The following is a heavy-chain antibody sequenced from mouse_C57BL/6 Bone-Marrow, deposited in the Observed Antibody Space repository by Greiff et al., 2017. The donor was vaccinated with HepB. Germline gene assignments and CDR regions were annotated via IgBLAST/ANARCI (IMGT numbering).Heavy chain of an antibody. CDR2: IDPSDSYT. CDR3: ASPSPYYGSSYGYFDY. Sequence: QVQLQQPGAELVKPGASVKLSCKASGYTFTSYWMQWVKQRPGQGLEWIGEIDPSDSYTNYNQKFKGKATLTVDTSSSTAYMQLSSLTSEDSAVYYCASPSPYYGSSYGYFDYWGQGTTLTVSS. V-gene: IGHV1-50*01. D-gene: IGHD1-1*01. J-gene: IGHJ2*01. CDR1: GYTFTSYW.